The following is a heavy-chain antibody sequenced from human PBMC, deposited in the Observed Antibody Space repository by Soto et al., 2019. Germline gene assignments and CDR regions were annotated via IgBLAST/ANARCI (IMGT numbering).Heavy chain of an antibody. CDR1: RGSVGSGYYY. V-gene: IGHV4-61*01. D-gene: IGHD2-15*01. CDR2: IYYTGST. J-gene: IGHJ3*02. Sequence: QVQLQESGPGLVKPSETLSLTCTVSRGSVGSGYYYWTWIRQPPGKGLEWIGYIYYTGSTNYNPSLKSRVIMSIDTSKNKFSLKLNSVTAADTAVYYCATPDCSGGSCRDDAFDIWGRGTMVTVS. CDR3: ATPDCSGGSCRDDAFDI.